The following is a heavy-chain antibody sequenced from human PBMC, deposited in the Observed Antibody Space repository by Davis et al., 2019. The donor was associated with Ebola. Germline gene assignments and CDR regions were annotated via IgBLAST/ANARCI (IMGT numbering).Heavy chain of an antibody. D-gene: IGHD1-1*01. CDR2: IFYTGTT. V-gene: IGHV4-39*02. CDR1: GGSIRSSNYY. Sequence: MPSETLSLTCSVSGGSIRSSNYYCTWVRQSPGKGLEWIGSIFYTGTTYFNPSLSSRVAVSVDTSKNHFSLKLSSVTAADTAIYYCAIQVVGTTRVFDFWGQGTLVTVSS. J-gene: IGHJ4*02. CDR3: AIQVVGTTRVFDF.